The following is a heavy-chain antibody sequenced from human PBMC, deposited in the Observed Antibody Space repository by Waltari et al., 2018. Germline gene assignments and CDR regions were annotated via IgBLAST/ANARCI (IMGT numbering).Heavy chain of an antibody. V-gene: IGHV5-51*03. CDR1: GYSLTSYW. J-gene: IGHJ5*02. CDR3: ASQGLRGWFDP. Sequence: EVQLVQSGAEAQKPGESLKIPCTDPGYSLTSYWNGRVRQMHGKGLEWMGIIYPGDSDTRYSPSFQGQVTISADKSISTAYLQWSSLKASDTAMYYCASQGLRGWFDPWGQGTLVTVSS. CDR2: IYPGDSDT.